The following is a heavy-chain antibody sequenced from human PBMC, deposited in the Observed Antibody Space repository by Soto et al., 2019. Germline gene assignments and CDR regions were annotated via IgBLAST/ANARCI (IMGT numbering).Heavy chain of an antibody. Sequence: SETLSLTCTVSGGSMRNYFWTWIRQPPGKGLEWIGYIHYSGTTSFFPSYNPSLRSRVTISEDTSKNQFSLKLLSATTADTAVYFCAAGEASSRNLAPYYLDFWGQGTLVTV. CDR1: GGSMRNYF. D-gene: IGHD6-13*01. J-gene: IGHJ4*02. V-gene: IGHV4-59*01. CDR2: IHYSGTT. CDR3: AAGEASSRNLAPYYLDF.